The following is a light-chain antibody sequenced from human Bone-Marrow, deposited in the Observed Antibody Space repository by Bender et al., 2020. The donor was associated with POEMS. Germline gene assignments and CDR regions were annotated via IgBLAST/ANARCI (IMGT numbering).Light chain of an antibody. V-gene: IGLV1-44*01. Sequence: QSVLTQPPSASGTPGQRVTISCSGSSSKFGSYPVNWYQQLPGAAPKLVFFNNSQRPSGVPDRFSGSNSGTSASLAISGLLSDDEADFYCATWDDSLNGWVFGGGTKLTVL. CDR1: SSKFGSYP. CDR3: ATWDDSLNGWV. CDR2: NNS. J-gene: IGLJ3*02.